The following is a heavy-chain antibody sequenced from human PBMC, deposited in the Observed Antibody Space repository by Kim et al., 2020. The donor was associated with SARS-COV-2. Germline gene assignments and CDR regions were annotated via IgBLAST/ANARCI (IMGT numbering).Heavy chain of an antibody. V-gene: IGHV4-61*01. CDR2: IYDSVSS. D-gene: IGHD2-15*01. Sequence: SETLSLTCSVSGGSVSGRTHYWTWIRLAPGRGLEWIGHIYDSVSSNYNPSLRSRATISLDSSKNQVSLELTSVTAADTAVYYCARGTFGYSSRYYFYGM. J-gene: IGHJ6*01. CDR1: GGSVSGRTHY. CDR3: ARGTFGYSSRYYFYGM.